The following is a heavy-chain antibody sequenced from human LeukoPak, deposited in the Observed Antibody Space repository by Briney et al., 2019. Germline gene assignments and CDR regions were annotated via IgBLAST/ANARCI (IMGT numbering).Heavy chain of an antibody. Sequence: NPSETLSPTCTVSGGSISSSSYYWSWIRQPPGKGLEWIGYIYYSGSTNYNPSLKSRVTISVDTSKNQFSLKLSSVTAADTAVYYCARTLRLRWFDYWGQGTLVTVSS. CDR3: ARTLRLRWFDY. CDR1: GGSISSSSYY. D-gene: IGHD4-23*01. V-gene: IGHV4-61*01. CDR2: IYYSGST. J-gene: IGHJ4*02.